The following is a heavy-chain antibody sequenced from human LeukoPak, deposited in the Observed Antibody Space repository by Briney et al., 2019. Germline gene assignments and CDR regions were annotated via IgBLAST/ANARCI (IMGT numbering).Heavy chain of an antibody. D-gene: IGHD6-13*01. CDR3: ARDAAPDPQ. CDR2: ISSSGSTI. CDR1: GFTFSSYG. V-gene: IGHV3-48*04. J-gene: IGHJ4*02. Sequence: GESLKISCAASGFTFSSYGMHWVRQAPGKGLEWVSYISSSGSTIYYADSVKGRFTISRDNAKNSLYLQMNSLRAEDTAVYYCARDAAPDPQWGQGTLVTVSS.